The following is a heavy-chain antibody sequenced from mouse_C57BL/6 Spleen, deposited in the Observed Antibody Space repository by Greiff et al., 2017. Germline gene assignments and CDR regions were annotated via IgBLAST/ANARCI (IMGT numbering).Heavy chain of an antibody. V-gene: IGHV5-6*01. CDR1: GFTFSSYG. CDR3: ARHIAPSSYFDY. J-gene: IGHJ2*01. Sequence: EVQVVESGGDLVKPGGSLKLSCAASGFTFSSYGMSWVRQTPDKRLEWVATFSSGGSYTYYPDSVKGRFTISRDNAKNTLYLQMSSLKSEDTAMYDCARHIAPSSYFDYWGQGTTRTVSS. CDR2: FSSGGSYT.